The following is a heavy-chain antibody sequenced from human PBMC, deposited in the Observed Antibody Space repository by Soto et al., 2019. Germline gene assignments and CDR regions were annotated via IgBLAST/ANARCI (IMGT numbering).Heavy chain of an antibody. D-gene: IGHD6-13*01. CDR3: ARDPGWSSSWVYFDY. CDR1: GFIFSSYG. V-gene: IGHV3-33*01. J-gene: IGHJ4*02. CDR2: IWNDGSNK. Sequence: QVQLVESGGGVVQRGRSLRLSCAASGFIFSSYGVDWVRQAPGKGLEWVAVIWNDGSNKDYADSVKGRFTISRDNSKNTVYLQMNSLRAEDTAVYYCARDPGWSSSWVYFDYWGQGILVTVSS.